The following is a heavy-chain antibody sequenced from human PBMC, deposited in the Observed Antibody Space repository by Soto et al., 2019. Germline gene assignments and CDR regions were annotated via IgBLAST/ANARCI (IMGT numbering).Heavy chain of an antibody. V-gene: IGHV1-8*01. CDR1: GFSFTSFE. CDR2: INPKRGDT. D-gene: IGHD2-8*02. J-gene: IGHJ4*02. Sequence: QVQLVQSGAEVKKPGASMRVSCNTSGFSFTSFEIHWVRQAPGQGLEWVGRINPKRGDTVFAQRFQGRAARTRNTSISTVDWERSGLKVEDRAVYYCARDRGGLAGGVLDYGGQGTPVTVSS. CDR3: ARDRGGLAGGVLDY.